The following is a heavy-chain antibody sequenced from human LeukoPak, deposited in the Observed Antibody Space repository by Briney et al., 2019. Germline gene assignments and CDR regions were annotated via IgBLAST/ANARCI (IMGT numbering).Heavy chain of an antibody. D-gene: IGHD3-10*01. Sequence: ASVKVSCKASGYTFTSYGINWVRQAPGQGLEWMGWISAYNGDTNYAQKLQGRVTMTTDTSTSTAYMELRSLRSDDTAVYYCARSYGSGSFRNNWFDPWGQGTLVTVSS. J-gene: IGHJ5*02. V-gene: IGHV1-18*01. CDR3: ARSYGSGSFRNNWFDP. CDR2: ISAYNGDT. CDR1: GYTFTSYG.